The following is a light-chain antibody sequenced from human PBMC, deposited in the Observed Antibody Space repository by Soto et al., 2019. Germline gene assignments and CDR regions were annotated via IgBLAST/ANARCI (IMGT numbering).Light chain of an antibody. V-gene: IGLV2-23*02. Sequence: QSALTQPASVSGSPGQSITISCTGTSSDIGGYNLVSWYQQLPGKAPKLMIYEVSKRPSGVSNRFSGSKSGNTASLTISGLQAEDEADYYCCSYAGSDTLIFGGGTKLTVL. CDR1: SSDIGGYNL. CDR3: CSYAGSDTLI. CDR2: EVS. J-gene: IGLJ2*01.